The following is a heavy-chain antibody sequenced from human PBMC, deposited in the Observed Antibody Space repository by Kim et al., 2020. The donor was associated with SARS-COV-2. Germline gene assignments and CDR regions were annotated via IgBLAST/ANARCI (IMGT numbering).Heavy chain of an antibody. CDR2: ISAYNGNT. J-gene: IGHJ6*02. D-gene: IGHD6-13*01. CDR1: GYTFTSYG. CDR3: ARDGVESSGAAGMETMEYYYYGMDV. Sequence: ASVKVSCKASGYTFTSYGISWVRQAPGQGLEWMGWISAYNGNTNYAQKLQGRVTMTTDTSTSTAYMELRSLRSDDTAVYYCARDGVESSGAAGMETMEYYYYGMDVWGQGTTVTVSS. V-gene: IGHV1-18*01.